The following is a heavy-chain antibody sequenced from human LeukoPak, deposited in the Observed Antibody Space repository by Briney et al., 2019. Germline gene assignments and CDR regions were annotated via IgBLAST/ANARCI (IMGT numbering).Heavy chain of an antibody. Sequence: ASVKVSCKAFGYTFTSNYMHWVRQAPGQGPEWMGVISPSGGSTNYAQKFQGRVTLTRDTSTSTAYLELSRLTSDDTAVYYCARDNSLPDEEWWFTPWGQGTLVTVSS. J-gene: IGHJ5*02. V-gene: IGHV1-46*01. D-gene: IGHD3-3*01. CDR1: GYTFTSNY. CDR3: ARDNSLPDEEWWFTP. CDR2: ISPSGGST.